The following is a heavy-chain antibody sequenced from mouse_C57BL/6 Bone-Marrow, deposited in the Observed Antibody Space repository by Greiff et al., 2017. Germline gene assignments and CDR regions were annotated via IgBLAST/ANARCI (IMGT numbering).Heavy chain of an antibody. V-gene: IGHV1-15*01. CDR3: TRSILLAMDY. J-gene: IGHJ4*01. CDR2: IDPETGGT. CDR1: GYTFTDYE. Sequence: QVQLQQSGAELVRPGASVTLSCKASGYTFTDYEMHWVKQTPVHGLEWIGAIDPETGGTAYNQKFKGKAILTADKSSSTAYMELRSLTSEDSAVYYCTRSILLAMDYWGQGTSVTVSS.